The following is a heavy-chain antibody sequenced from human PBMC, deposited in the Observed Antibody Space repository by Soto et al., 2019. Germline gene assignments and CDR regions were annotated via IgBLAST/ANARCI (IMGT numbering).Heavy chain of an antibody. CDR3: ARASSSSSAADY. Sequence: QVQLQESGPGLVKPSQTLSLTCNVSGESISSGGYYWSWIRHHPRKGLEWIGYIYDSESAYYNPSLKSRVXXXMXXSKKHFAMRLSSVTDADTAVYYCARASSSSSAADYWGQGTLVTVSS. CDR2: IYDSESA. CDR1: GESISSGGYY. J-gene: IGHJ4*02. D-gene: IGHD6-6*01. V-gene: IGHV4-31*03.